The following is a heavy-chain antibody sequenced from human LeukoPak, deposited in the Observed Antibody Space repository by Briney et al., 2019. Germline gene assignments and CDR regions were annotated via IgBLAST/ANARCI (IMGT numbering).Heavy chain of an antibody. Sequence: SETLSLTCTVSGGSISSSSYYWGWIRPPPGKGLEWIGSIYYSGSTYYNPSLKSRVTISVDTSKNQFSLKLSSVTAADTAVYYCARHRWRDYYYYYYMDVWGKGTTVTVSS. CDR2: IYYSGST. V-gene: IGHV4-39*01. J-gene: IGHJ6*03. D-gene: IGHD3-3*01. CDR1: GGSISSSSYY. CDR3: ARHRWRDYYYYYYMDV.